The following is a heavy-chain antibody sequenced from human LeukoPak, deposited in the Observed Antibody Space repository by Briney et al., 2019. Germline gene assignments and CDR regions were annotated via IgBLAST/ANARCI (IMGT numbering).Heavy chain of an antibody. J-gene: IGHJ5*02. V-gene: IGHV4-30-2*01. CDR1: GGSISSGGYY. CDR3: ARGPPYYDFWGDNWFDP. D-gene: IGHD3-3*01. Sequence: PSQTLSLTCTVSGGSISSGGYYWSWIRQPPGKGLEWIGYIYHSGSTYYNPSLKSRVTISVDRSKNQFSLKLSSVTAADTAVYYCARGPPYYDFWGDNWFDPWGQGTLVTVSS. CDR2: IYHSGST.